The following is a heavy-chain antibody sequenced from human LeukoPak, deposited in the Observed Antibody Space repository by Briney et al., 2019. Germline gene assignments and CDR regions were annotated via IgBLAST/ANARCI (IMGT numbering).Heavy chain of an antibody. V-gene: IGHV4-34*01. Sequence: SETLSLTCTVSGGSISSYYWSWIRQPPGKGLEWIGEINHSGSTNYNPSLTSRVTISVDTSKNQFSLKLSSVTAADTAVYYCARGRRTVTTLSYYYYYYGMDVWGQGTTVTVSS. D-gene: IGHD4-17*01. CDR3: ARGRRTVTTLSYYYYYYGMDV. CDR1: GGSISSYY. J-gene: IGHJ6*02. CDR2: INHSGST.